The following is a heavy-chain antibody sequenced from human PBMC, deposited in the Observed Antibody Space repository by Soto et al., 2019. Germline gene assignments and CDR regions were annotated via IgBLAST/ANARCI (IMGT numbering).Heavy chain of an antibody. D-gene: IGHD3-22*01. J-gene: IGHJ3*02. V-gene: IGHV4-4*07. Sequence: QVQLQESGPGLVKPSETLSLTCTVSGGSISSYYWSWIRQPAGKGLEWIGRVYPSGSTNYNPSLKSRVTISVDTSKNQFSLKLSSVTAADTAVYYCARMYYYDSSGYYWSSTKEGNDAFDIWGQGTMVTVSS. CDR2: VYPSGST. CDR3: ARMYYYDSSGYYWSSTKEGNDAFDI. CDR1: GGSISSYY.